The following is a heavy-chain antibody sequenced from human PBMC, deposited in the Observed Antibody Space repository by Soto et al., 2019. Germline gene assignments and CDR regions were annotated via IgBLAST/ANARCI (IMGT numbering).Heavy chain of an antibody. J-gene: IGHJ6*02. D-gene: IGHD4-17*01. V-gene: IGHV4-30-2*01. CDR3: ARANGDYLYYYGMDV. Sequence: PSETLSLTCAVSGGSISSGGYSWSWIRQPPGKGLEWIGYIYHSGSTNYNPSLKSRVTISVDKSKNQFSLKLSSVTAADTAVYSCARANGDYLYYYGMDVWGQGTTVTVSS. CDR2: IYHSGST. CDR1: GGSISSGGYS.